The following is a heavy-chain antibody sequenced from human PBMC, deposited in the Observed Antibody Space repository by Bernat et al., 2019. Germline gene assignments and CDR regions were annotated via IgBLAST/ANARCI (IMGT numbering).Heavy chain of an antibody. CDR3: AKGRREILSGYNYGYAGFDYYYGMDV. V-gene: IGHV3-30*18. CDR2: ISYDGSNK. CDR1: GFTFSSYG. Sequence: QVQLVESGGGVVQPGRSLRLSCAASGFTFSSYGMHWVRQAPGKGLEWVAVISYDGSNKYYADSVKGRFTISRDNSKNTLYLQMNSLRAEDTAVYYCAKGRREILSGYNYGYAGFDYYYGMDVWGQGTTVTVSS. J-gene: IGHJ6*02. D-gene: IGHD5-18*01.